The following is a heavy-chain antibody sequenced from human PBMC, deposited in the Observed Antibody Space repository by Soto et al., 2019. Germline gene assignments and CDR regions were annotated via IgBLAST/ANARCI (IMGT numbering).Heavy chain of an antibody. Sequence: QVQLVQSGAEVKKPRSSVKVSCKASAGTFSHYAISWVRQAPGQGLEWMGGNIPIFGTANYAQKFQGRVTITADKSTITAYMELSSLRSADTAVYYCARVGVDIVVVVAADDYYYGMDVWGHGPTVTVSS. D-gene: IGHD2-15*01. CDR2: NIPIFGTA. J-gene: IGHJ6*02. CDR1: AGTFSHYA. V-gene: IGHV1-69*06. CDR3: ARVGVDIVVVVAADDYYYGMDV.